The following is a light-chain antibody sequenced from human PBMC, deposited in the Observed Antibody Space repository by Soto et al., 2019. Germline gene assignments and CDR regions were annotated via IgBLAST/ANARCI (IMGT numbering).Light chain of an antibody. CDR1: QSISNW. Sequence: DIQMTQSPSTLSASVGDRVTITCRASQSISNWLAWYQQKPGKAPNLLIYKASSLEGGVPLRFSGSGSGTEFTLTISSLQPDDFATYYCQQYDSYSTFGQGTKLEIK. CDR2: KAS. J-gene: IGKJ2*01. CDR3: QQYDSYST. V-gene: IGKV1-5*03.